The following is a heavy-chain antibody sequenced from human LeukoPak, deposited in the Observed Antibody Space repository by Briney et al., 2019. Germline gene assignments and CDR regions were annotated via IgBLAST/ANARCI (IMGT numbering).Heavy chain of an antibody. V-gene: IGHV4-4*07. D-gene: IGHD3-22*01. CDR3: ARDAEFYYYDSSGYRPRGVYFDY. CDR2: IYTSGST. J-gene: IGHJ4*02. Sequence: SETLSLTCTVSGGSISSYYWSWIRQPAGKGLEWIGRIYTSGSTNYNPSLKSRVTISVDKSKNQFSLKLSSVTDADTAVYYCARDAEFYYYDSSGYRPRGVYFDYWGQGTLVTVSS. CDR1: GGSISSYY.